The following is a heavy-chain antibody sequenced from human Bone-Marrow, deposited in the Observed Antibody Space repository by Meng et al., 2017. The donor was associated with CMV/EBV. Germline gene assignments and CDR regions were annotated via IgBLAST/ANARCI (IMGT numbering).Heavy chain of an antibody. CDR2: ISWNSGSI. CDR3: ARDPRRGYSYGYQYDY. J-gene: IGHJ4*02. V-gene: IGHV3-9*01. Sequence: SLKISCAASGFTFDDYAMHWVRQAPGKGLEWVSGISWNSGSIGYADSVKGRFTISRDNAKNSLYLQMNSLRAEDTAVYYCARDPRRGYSYGYQYDYWGQGTLVTVSS. D-gene: IGHD5-18*01. CDR1: GFTFDDYA.